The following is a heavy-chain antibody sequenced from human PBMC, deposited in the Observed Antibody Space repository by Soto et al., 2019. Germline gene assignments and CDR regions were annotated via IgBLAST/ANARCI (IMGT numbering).Heavy chain of an antibody. CDR2: IIPIFGTA. CDR3: ARVPSDIVVVPAAIGPVYYYYYGMDV. J-gene: IGHJ6*02. CDR1: GGTFSSYA. D-gene: IGHD2-2*01. V-gene: IGHV1-69*13. Sequence: ASVKVSCKASGGTFSSYAISWVRQAPGQGLEWMGGIIPIFGTANYAQKFQGRVTITADESTSTAYMELSSLRSEDTAVYYCARVPSDIVVVPAAIGPVYYYYYGMDVWGQRTTVTVPS.